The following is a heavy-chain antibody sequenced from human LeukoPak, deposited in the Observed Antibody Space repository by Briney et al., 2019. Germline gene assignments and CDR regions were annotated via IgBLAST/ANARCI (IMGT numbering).Heavy chain of an antibody. D-gene: IGHD3-22*01. Sequence: GGSLRLSCAASGFTFSDHAMSWVRQAPGKGLEWVSSISGSGGSTYYADSVKGRFTISRDNSKNTLYLQMNSLRDEDTAVYYCAKSSYYDSCGYYREYYFDYRGQGTLVTVSS. J-gene: IGHJ4*02. CDR2: ISGSGGST. V-gene: IGHV3-23*01. CDR1: GFTFSDHA. CDR3: AKSSYYDSCGYYREYYFDY.